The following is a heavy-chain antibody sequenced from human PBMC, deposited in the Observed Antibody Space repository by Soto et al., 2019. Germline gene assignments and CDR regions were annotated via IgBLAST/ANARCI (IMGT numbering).Heavy chain of an antibody. V-gene: IGHV4-59*01. D-gene: IGHD3-10*02. CDR2: IYYSGST. J-gene: IGHJ6*02. CDR3: ARGSFRFVRGVSDPYCYYYGMDV. CDR1: GGSISSYY. Sequence: PSETLSLTCTVSGGSISSYYWSWIRQPPGKGLEWIGYIYYSGSTNYNPSLKSRVTISVDTSKNQFSLKLSSVTAADTAVYYCARGSFRFVRGVSDPYCYYYGMDVWGQGTTVTVSS.